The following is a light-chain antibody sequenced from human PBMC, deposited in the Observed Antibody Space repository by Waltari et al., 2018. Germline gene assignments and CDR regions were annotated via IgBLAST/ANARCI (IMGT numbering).Light chain of an antibody. V-gene: IGKV3-20*01. CDR2: GAS. J-gene: IGKJ4*01. CDR3: QQYGSSPLT. CDR1: QKISSSF. Sequence: EIVLTQSPGTLSLSPGESAALSCTSSQKISSSFLAWYQQKPGQAPRLLIYGASSRATGIPDRFSGRGSGTDFTLTIGRLEPEDFALYYCQQYGSSPLTFGGGTKVEIK.